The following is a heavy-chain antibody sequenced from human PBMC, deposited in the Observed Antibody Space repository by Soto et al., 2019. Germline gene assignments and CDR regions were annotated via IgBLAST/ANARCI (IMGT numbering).Heavy chain of an antibody. J-gene: IGHJ5*02. CDR3: ATDTKPTTGTTPLGLDP. V-gene: IGHV1-2*02. Sequence: ASVKVSCKASGYTFTGYYMHWVRQAPGQGLEWMGWINPNSGGTNYAQKFQGRVTMTRDTSISTAYMELSSLRSEDTAVCYCATDTKPTTGTTPLGLDPWGQGTLVTVSS. CDR1: GYTFTGYY. D-gene: IGHD1-1*01. CDR2: INPNSGGT.